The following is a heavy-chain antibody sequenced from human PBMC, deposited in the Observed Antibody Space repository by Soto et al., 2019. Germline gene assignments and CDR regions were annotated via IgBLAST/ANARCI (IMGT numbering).Heavy chain of an antibody. CDR2: INHSGST. J-gene: IGHJ6*02. CDR1: GGSFSGYN. Sequence: QVQLQQWGAGLLKPSETLSLTCAVYGGSFSGYNWSWIRQPPGKGLEWIGEINHSGSTNYNPSLKSRVTISVDTSKNQFSLKLSCVTAADTAVYYWASRWARYWCYYYYGMDVWGQGTTVTVSS. V-gene: IGHV4-34*01. D-gene: IGHD2-8*02. CDR3: ASRWARYWCYYYYGMDV.